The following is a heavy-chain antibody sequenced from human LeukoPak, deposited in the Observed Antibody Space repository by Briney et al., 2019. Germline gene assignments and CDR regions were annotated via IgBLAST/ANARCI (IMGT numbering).Heavy chain of an antibody. CDR1: GFTFSNYA. Sequence: GGSLRLSCTASGFTFSNYAMSWVRQAPGKGLEWVSAISGSGGSTGYADSVKGRFTISRDNSKNTLYLQMNSLRAEDTAVYYCAVGGRYCTSTSCSEPFDYWGQGTLVTVSS. D-gene: IGHD2-2*01. J-gene: IGHJ4*02. V-gene: IGHV3-23*01. CDR3: AVGGRYCTSTSCSEPFDY. CDR2: ISGSGGST.